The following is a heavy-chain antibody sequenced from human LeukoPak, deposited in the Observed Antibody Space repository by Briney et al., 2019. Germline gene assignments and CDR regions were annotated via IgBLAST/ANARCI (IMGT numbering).Heavy chain of an antibody. D-gene: IGHD3-10*02. CDR2: IGISGKNI. CDR1: GFTFSNYE. CDR3: AELGITMIGGV. J-gene: IGHJ6*04. V-gene: IGHV3-48*03. Sequence: GGSLRLSCAASGFTFSNYEMNWVRQAPGKGLEWVSNIGISGKNIYYADSVKGRFTISRDNAKNSLYLQMNSLRAEDTAVYYCAELGITMIGGVWGKGTTVTISS.